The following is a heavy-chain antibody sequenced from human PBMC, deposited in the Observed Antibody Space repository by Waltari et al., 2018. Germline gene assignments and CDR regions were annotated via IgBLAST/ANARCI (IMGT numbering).Heavy chain of an antibody. Sequence: QITLKESGPTLVKPTQTLTLTCTFSGFSLSTSGVGVGWIRQPPGKALEWLALIYWNDDKRYSPSLKSRLTITKDTSVSTAYLQISSLKAEDTAVYYCARDLGRAIFGVVTPLDYWGQGTLVTVSS. V-gene: IGHV2-5*01. D-gene: IGHD3-3*01. J-gene: IGHJ4*02. CDR3: ARDLGRAIFGVVTPLDY. CDR1: GFSLSTSGVG. CDR2: IYWNDDK.